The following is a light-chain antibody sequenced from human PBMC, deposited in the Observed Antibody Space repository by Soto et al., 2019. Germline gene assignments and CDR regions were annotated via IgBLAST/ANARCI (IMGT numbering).Light chain of an antibody. V-gene: IGKV3-20*01. CDR3: QQYGNSPIT. CDR1: QSVSSSY. J-gene: IGKJ5*01. Sequence: EVVLTQSPGTLSLSAGERATLSCRASQSVSSSYLAWYQQRPGQPPRLLIYAASSRATGIPDRFSGSGSGTDFTLTISRLEHEDLAVYYCQQYGNSPITFCQGTRLAIK. CDR2: AAS.